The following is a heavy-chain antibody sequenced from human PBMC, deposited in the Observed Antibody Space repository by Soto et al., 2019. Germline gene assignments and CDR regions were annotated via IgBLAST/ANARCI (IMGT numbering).Heavy chain of an antibody. CDR2: IYSRGNT. CDR1: RGPITSDY. D-gene: IGHD5-18*01. Sequence: SQTLSCTCTVSRGPITSDYWGWIRPSTGTGLEWIGYIYSRGNTNYNPSLKSRVTISVDTSKTHFSLNLSSVTAADTAVYYCARGTPRDGYNSGHSDFDIWGQGTMVTVSS. CDR3: ARGTPRDGYNSGHSDFDI. V-gene: IGHV4-59*01. J-gene: IGHJ3*02.